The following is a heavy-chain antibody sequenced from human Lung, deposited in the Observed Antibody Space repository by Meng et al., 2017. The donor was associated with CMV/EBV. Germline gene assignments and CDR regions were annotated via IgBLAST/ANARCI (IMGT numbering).Heavy chain of an antibody. CDR1: GFTFSNAW. D-gene: IGHD4-11*01. CDR2: SKRKTDGGTT. V-gene: IGHV3-15*01. Sequence: QVGEFGGGLVNAGGSLRLSCADSGFTFSNAWMSWVRQAAGKGLEWVGRSKRKTDGGTTDYAAPVKGRFTISRDDSKNTLYLQMNSLKTEDTAVYYCIRNDYSNYWGQGTLVTVSS. CDR3: IRNDYSNY. J-gene: IGHJ4*02.